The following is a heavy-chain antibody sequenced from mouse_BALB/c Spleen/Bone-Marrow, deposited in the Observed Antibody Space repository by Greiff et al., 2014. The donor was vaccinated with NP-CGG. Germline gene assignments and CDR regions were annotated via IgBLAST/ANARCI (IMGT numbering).Heavy chain of an antibody. J-gene: IGHJ3*01. V-gene: IGHV14-3*02. CDR1: GFNIKDTY. CDR2: IDPANGNT. Sequence: VQLKESGAELVKPGASVKLSCTASGFNIKDTYMHWVKQRHEQGLEWIGRIDPANGNTKYDPKFQGKATITADTSSNTAYLQLSSLTSEDTAVYYCASYYYGSSSFAYWGQGTLVTVSA. CDR3: ASYYYGSSSFAY. D-gene: IGHD1-1*01.